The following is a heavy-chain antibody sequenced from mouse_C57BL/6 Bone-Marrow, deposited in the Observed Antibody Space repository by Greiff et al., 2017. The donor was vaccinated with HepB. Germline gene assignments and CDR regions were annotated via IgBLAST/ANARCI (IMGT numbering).Heavy chain of an antibody. CDR1: GYTFTSYW. CDR2: IDPSDSYT. CDR3: ARGEDYYGSSPNFDV. D-gene: IGHD1-1*01. J-gene: IGHJ1*03. V-gene: IGHV1-59*01. Sequence: QVQLKQPGAELVRPGTSVKLSCKASGYTFTSYWMHWVKQRPGQGLEWIGVIDPSDSYTNYNQKFKGKATLTVDTSSSTAYMQLSSLTSEDSAVYYCARGEDYYGSSPNFDVWGTGTTVTVSS.